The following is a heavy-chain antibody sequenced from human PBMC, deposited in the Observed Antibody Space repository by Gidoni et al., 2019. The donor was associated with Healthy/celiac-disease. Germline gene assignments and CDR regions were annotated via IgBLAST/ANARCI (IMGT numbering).Heavy chain of an antibody. CDR3: TRLSEYYDFWSGYSATGGSRAFDY. Sequence: EVQLVESGGGLVQPGGSLKLYCAASGFTFSGSAMHWVRQASGKGLEWVGRIRSKANSYATAYAASVKGRFTISRDDSKNTAYLQMNSLKTEDTAVYYCTRLSEYYDFWSGYSATGGSRAFDYWGQGTLVTVSS. V-gene: IGHV3-73*01. CDR2: IRSKANSYAT. D-gene: IGHD3-3*01. J-gene: IGHJ4*02. CDR1: GFTFSGSA.